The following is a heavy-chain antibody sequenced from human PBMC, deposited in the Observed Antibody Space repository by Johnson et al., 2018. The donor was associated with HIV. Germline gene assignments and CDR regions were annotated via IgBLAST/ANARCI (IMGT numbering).Heavy chain of an antibody. J-gene: IGHJ3*02. CDR1: GFTFDDYG. Sequence: VESGGGVVRPGGSLRLSCAASGFTFDDYGMSWVRQAPGKGLEWVSGINSDGSSTSYADSVKGRFTISRDNAKNTLYLQMNSLRAEDTAVYYCVCLRVSLSAFDIWGQGTMVTVSS. CDR2: INSDGSST. CDR3: VCLRVSLSAFDI. V-gene: IGHV3-20*04. D-gene: IGHD2-21*01.